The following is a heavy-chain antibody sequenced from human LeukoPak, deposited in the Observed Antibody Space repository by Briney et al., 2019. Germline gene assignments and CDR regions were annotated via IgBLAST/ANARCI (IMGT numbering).Heavy chain of an antibody. CDR3: ARDPGSGYEEHFDY. D-gene: IGHD5-12*01. CDR1: GFTFSDYY. V-gene: IGHV3-11*01. CDR2: ISSSGSTM. Sequence: GGSLRLSCAASGFTFSDYYMSWIRQAPGKGLEWVSYISSSGSTMYYTDSVKGRFTISRDNAKDSLYLQMNSLRAEDTAVYYCARDPGSGYEEHFDYWGQGALVTVSS. J-gene: IGHJ4*02.